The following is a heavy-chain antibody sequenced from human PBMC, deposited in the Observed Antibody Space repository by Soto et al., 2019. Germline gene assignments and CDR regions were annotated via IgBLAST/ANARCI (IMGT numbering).Heavy chain of an antibody. Sequence: EVQLLESGGGLVQPGGSLSLSCEASGFTFSSYGMSWVRQAPGKGLEWVSGMSGIGGYTFYADSVKGRFTISRDNSKNTLYLQMNSLRSEDTAVYYCGRSFTGYYYKGPLWGQGTLVTVSS. J-gene: IGHJ1*01. CDR2: MSGIGGYT. CDR3: GRSFTGYYYKGPL. CDR1: GFTFSSYG. D-gene: IGHD3-22*01. V-gene: IGHV3-23*01.